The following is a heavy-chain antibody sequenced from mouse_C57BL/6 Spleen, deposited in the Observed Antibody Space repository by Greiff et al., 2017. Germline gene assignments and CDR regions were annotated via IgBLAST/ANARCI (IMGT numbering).Heavy chain of an antibody. CDR3: ARREDFDY. CDR2: IYPGDGDT. CDR1: GYAFSSYW. J-gene: IGHJ2*01. V-gene: IGHV1-80*01. Sequence: VKLMESGAELVKPGASVKISCKASGYAFSSYWMNWVKQRPGKGLEWIGKIYPGDGDTNYNGKLKGKATLTADKSSSTAYMQLSSLTSEDSAVYFCARREDFDYWGQGTTLTVSS.